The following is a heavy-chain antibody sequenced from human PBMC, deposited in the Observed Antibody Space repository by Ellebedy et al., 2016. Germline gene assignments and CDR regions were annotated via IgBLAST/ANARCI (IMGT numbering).Heavy chain of an antibody. CDR1: GGSISSGGYS. D-gene: IGHD5-18*01. V-gene: IGHV4-30-2*01. CDR3: AGGAFKSWIQLWPPGSAFDI. Sequence: SETLSLXXAVSGGSISSGGYSWSWIRQPPGKGLEWIGYIYHSGSTYYNPSLKSRVTISVDTSKNQFSLKLSSVTAADTAVYYCAGGAFKSWIQLWPPGSAFDIWGQGTMVTVSS. CDR2: IYHSGST. J-gene: IGHJ3*02.